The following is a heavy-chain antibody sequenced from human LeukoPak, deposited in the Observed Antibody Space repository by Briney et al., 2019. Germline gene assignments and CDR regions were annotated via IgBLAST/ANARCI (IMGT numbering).Heavy chain of an antibody. CDR3: AKHEGSYYDKSGYTFDF. J-gene: IGHJ4*02. V-gene: IGHV4-39*01. CDR2: IHSSGNT. D-gene: IGHD3-22*01. Sequence: SSETLSLTCTVSIGSVNSGVYYRGWIRQPPGKGLEWIGSIHSSGNTYYNPSLKSRVTISVDTSKSHFSLKLSSVTAADRAVYYCAKHEGSYYDKSGYTFDFWGQGTLVTVSS. CDR1: IGSVNSGVYY.